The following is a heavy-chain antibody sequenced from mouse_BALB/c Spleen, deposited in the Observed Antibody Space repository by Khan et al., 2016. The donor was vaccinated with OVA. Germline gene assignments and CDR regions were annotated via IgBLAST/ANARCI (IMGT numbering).Heavy chain of an antibody. Sequence: VQLQQSGAELARPGASVKMSCKASGYTFTSNTMHWVKQRPGQGLEWIGYINPRSSYTNYNQKFKDKATLTADKSSSTAYMQLGSLTFEDSAVYYCARRTTGYAMDYWGQGTSVTVSS. CDR2: INPRSSYT. CDR1: GYTFTSNT. D-gene: IGHD2-14*01. CDR3: ARRTTGYAMDY. J-gene: IGHJ4*01. V-gene: IGHV1-4*01.